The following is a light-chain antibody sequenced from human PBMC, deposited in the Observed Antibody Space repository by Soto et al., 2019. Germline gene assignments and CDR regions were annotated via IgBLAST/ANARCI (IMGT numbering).Light chain of an antibody. CDR1: QSISSY. CDR3: QQSYSTPFT. J-gene: IGKJ5*01. V-gene: IGKV1-39*01. CDR2: AAS. Sequence: DIQMTQSPSSLSASVGDRVTITCRASQSISSYLNWYQQKPGKAPNLLIYAASNLQSGVPSRFSGSGSGTDFTLTISSLQREDFATYYCQQSYSTPFTFGQGTRLEIK.